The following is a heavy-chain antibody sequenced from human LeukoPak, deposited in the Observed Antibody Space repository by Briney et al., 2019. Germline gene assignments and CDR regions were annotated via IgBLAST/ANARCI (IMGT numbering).Heavy chain of an antibody. D-gene: IGHD2-15*01. J-gene: IGHJ5*02. V-gene: IGHV1-69*13. CDR1: GGTFSSYD. CDR2: IIPIFGTA. CDR3: ASVGYCSGGSWPCSNWFDP. Sequence: SSVNVTLKATGGTFSSYDISWVRQAPGQGLEWMGGIIPIFGTANYAQKFQGRVTITADESTSTAYMELSSLRSEDTAVYYCASVGYCSGGSWPCSNWFDPWGQGTLVTVSS.